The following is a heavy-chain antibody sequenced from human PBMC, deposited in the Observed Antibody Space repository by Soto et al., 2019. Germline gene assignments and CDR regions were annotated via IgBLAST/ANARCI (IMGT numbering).Heavy chain of an antibody. Sequence: PGGSLRLSCAASGFTFSSYAMCWVRQAPGKELEWVSAISGSGGSTYYADSVKGRFTISRDNSKSTLYLQMNSLRAEDTAVYYCAIVIYRVSQLSPPSFDYWGQGTLVTVSS. CDR3: AIVIYRVSQLSPPSFDY. D-gene: IGHD6-6*01. CDR1: GFTFSSYA. J-gene: IGHJ4*02. CDR2: ISGSGGST. V-gene: IGHV3-23*01.